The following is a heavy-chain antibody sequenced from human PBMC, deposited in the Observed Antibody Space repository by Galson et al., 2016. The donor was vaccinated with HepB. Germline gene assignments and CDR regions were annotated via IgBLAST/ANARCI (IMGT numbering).Heavy chain of an antibody. CDR3: ARESRDFSSGYYTPFDF. CDR2: IFHTGHT. V-gene: IGHV4-30-2*01. Sequence: TLSLTCVVSGASINSGDYSWSWIRQPPGKGLEWIGNIFHTGHTYYNPSLRSRLSPSLDGSKNQFSLRLTSVTAADTALYFCARESRDFSSGYYTPFDFWGQGTLVTVSS. CDR1: GASINSGDYS. J-gene: IGHJ4*02. D-gene: IGHD3-3*01.